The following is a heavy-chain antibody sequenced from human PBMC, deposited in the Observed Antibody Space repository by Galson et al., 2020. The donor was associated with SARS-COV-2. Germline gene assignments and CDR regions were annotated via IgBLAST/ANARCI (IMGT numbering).Heavy chain of an antibody. CDR1: GFTFSSYA. D-gene: IGHD3-22*01. V-gene: IGHV3-30*04. CDR2: ISYDGSNK. CDR3: ARENYYDSSGYYWVVGYFDY. Sequence: GSLRLSCAASGFTFSSYAMHWVRQAPGKGLEWVAVISYDGSNKYYADSVKGRFTISRDNSKNTLYLQMNSLRAEDTAVYYCARENYYDSSGYYWVVGYFDYWGQGTLVTVSS. J-gene: IGHJ4*02.